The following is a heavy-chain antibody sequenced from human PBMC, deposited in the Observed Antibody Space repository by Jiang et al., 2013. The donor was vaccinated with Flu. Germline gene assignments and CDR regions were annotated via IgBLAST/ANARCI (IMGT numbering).Heavy chain of an antibody. CDR2: IYYSGST. V-gene: IGHV4-39*07. CDR1: GGSISSSSYY. D-gene: IGHD3-10*01. J-gene: IGHJ5*02. Sequence: VLLKPSETLSLTCTVSGGSISSSSYYWGWIRQPPGKGLEWIGSIYYSGSTYYNPSLKSRVTISVDTSKNQFSLKLSSVTAADTAVYYCARRPTLLRGKGSGSRNWFDPWGQGTLVTVS. CDR3: ARRPTLLRGKGSGSRNWFDP.